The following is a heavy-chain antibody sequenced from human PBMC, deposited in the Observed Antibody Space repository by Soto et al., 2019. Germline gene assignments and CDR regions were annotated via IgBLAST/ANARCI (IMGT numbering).Heavy chain of an antibody. Sequence: SETLSLTCTVSGGSISSGGYYWRWLRQHPGKGLEWIGYIYYSGSTYYNPSLKSRVTISVDTSKNQFSLKLSSVTAADTAVYYCARGWSGYYLDYWGQGTLVTVSS. CDR3: ARGWSGYYLDY. V-gene: IGHV4-31*03. CDR1: GGSISSGGYY. D-gene: IGHD3-3*01. J-gene: IGHJ4*02. CDR2: IYYSGST.